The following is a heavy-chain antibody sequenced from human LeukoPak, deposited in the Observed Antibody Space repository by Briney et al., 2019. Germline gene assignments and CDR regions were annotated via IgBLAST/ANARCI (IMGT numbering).Heavy chain of an antibody. Sequence: ASVKVSCKASGYTFPGYYMHWVRQAPGQGLEWMGWINPNSGGTNYAQKFQGRVTMTTDTSTSTVYMELRSLRSDDTAVYYCASAREPVECDYWGQGTLVTVSS. CDR2: INPNSGGT. CDR1: GYTFPGYY. J-gene: IGHJ4*02. CDR3: ASAREPVECDY. V-gene: IGHV1-2*02. D-gene: IGHD1-14*01.